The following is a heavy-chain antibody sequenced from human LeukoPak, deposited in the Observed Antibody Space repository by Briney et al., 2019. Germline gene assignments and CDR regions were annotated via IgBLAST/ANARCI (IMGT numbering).Heavy chain of an antibody. Sequence: GGSLRLSCAASGFTLSSYEMSWVRQAPGKGLEWVSYISGSGSTIYYADSVKGRFTISRDNAKNSLYLQMNSLRAEDTAVYYCARAGWQYQLLLYYYYYYMDVWGKGTTVTVSS. D-gene: IGHD2-2*01. CDR1: GFTLSSYE. J-gene: IGHJ6*03. CDR3: ARAGWQYQLLLYYYYYYMDV. V-gene: IGHV3-48*03. CDR2: ISGSGSTI.